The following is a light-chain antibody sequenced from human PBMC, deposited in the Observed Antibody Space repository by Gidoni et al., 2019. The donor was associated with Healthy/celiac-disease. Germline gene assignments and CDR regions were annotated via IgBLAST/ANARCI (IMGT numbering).Light chain of an antibody. CDR3: QQHSNWPLT. CDR2: DAS. V-gene: IGKV3-11*01. CDR1: QSVSSY. J-gene: IGKJ4*01. Sequence: EIVFTQSPATLSLSPGERATLSCRASQSVSSYLAWYQQKPGQAPRLLIYDASNMATGIPARFSGSGSGTDFTLTISSLEPEDFAVYYCQQHSNWPLTFGGGTKVEIK.